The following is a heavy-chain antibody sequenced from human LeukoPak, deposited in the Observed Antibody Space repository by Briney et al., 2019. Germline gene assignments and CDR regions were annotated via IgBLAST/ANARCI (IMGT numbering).Heavy chain of an antibody. V-gene: IGHV4-34*01. CDR2: INHSGST. D-gene: IGHD3-16*02. J-gene: IGHJ4*02. Sequence: SETLSLTCAVYGGSFSGYYWSWIRQPPGKGLEWIGEINHSGSTNYNPPLKSRVTISVDTSKNQLSLELSSVTAADTAVYYCARTVMITFGGVIVSPFDYWGQGTLDTVSS. CDR1: GGSFSGYY. CDR3: ARTVMITFGGVIVSPFDY.